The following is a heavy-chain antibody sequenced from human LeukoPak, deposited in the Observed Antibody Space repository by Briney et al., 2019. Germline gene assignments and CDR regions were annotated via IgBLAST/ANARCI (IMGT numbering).Heavy chain of an antibody. CDR3: AKDKFVEMATSRLDY. V-gene: IGHV3-48*01. CDR1: GLSFSSYS. D-gene: IGHD5-24*01. Sequence: GGSLRLSCAASGLSFSSYSMNWVRQAPGKGLEWVSYISSSTDTIYYADSVKGRFTISRDNSKNTLYLQMNSLRAEDTAVYYCAKDKFVEMATSRLDYWGQGTLVTVSS. CDR2: ISSSTDTI. J-gene: IGHJ4*02.